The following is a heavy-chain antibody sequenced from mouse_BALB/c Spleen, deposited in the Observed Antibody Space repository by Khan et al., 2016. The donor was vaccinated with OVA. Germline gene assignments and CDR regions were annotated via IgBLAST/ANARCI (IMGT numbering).Heavy chain of an antibody. V-gene: IGHV1-20*02. D-gene: IGHD1-1*01. CDR2: INPHIGET. CDR3: ARIYGSDFDY. CDR1: GYSFTGYF. Sequence: EVQLQQSGPELVKPGASVKISCKASGYSFTGYFMHWVMQSHGKSLEWIGRINPHIGETLYNPKFKGKATLTVDESSSTAHMELRSLASEGSAVYYCARIYGSDFDYWGQGTTLTVSS. J-gene: IGHJ2*01.